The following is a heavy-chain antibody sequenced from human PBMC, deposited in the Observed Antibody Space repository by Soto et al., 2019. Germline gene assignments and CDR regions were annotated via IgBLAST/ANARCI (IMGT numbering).Heavy chain of an antibody. CDR3: ARSGGELLNWNFDL. CDR1: GGSISGNY. J-gene: IGHJ2*01. D-gene: IGHD1-26*01. V-gene: IGHV4-59*01. Sequence: QVQLQESGPILVKPSETLSLTCTVSGGSISGNYWNWIRQPPGKGLEWIAYMHYSGSTKYNPSLKSRNATSVDTSKNHLSLKLTSVTAADTAVYYCARSGGELLNWNFDLWGRGTLVSVSS. CDR2: MHYSGST.